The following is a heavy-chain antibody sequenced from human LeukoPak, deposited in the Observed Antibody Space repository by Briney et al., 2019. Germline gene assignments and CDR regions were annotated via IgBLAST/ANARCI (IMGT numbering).Heavy chain of an antibody. CDR1: GFTFSDYY. Sequence: GGSLRLSCAASGFTFSDYYMSWIRQAPGKGLEGVSYISSSGSTIYYADSVKGRFTISRDNAKNSLYLQMNSLRAEDTAVYYCARVRERTYFDYWGQGTLVTVSS. CDR3: ARVRERTYFDY. J-gene: IGHJ4*02. CDR2: ISSSGSTI. D-gene: IGHD1-1*01. V-gene: IGHV3-11*01.